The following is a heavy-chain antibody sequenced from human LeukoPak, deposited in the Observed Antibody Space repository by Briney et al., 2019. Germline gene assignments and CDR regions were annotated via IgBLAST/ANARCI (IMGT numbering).Heavy chain of an antibody. CDR3: ARVGIPAAREGYFDL. Sequence: QPGGSLRLSCAASGFTFSSYAMHWVRQAPGKGLEWVAVISYDGSNKYYADSVKGRFTISRDNSKNTLYLQMNSLRAEDTAVYYCARVGIPAAREGYFDLWGRGTLVTVSS. D-gene: IGHD2-2*01. CDR1: GFTFSSYA. V-gene: IGHV3-30-3*01. J-gene: IGHJ2*01. CDR2: ISYDGSNK.